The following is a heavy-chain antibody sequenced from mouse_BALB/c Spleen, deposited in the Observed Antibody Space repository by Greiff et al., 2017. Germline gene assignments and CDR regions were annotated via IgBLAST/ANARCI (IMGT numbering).Heavy chain of an antibody. V-gene: IGHV3-8*02. D-gene: IGHD1-1*01. J-gene: IGHJ4*01. CDR1: GDSITSGY. CDR2: ISYSGST. Sequence: DVQLVESGPSLVKPSQTLSLTCSVTGDSITSGYWNWIRKFPGNKLEYMGYISYSGSTYYNPSLKSRISITRDTSKNQYYLQLNSVTTEDTATYYCARGYYGSSYGAMDYWGQGTSVTVSS. CDR3: ARGYYGSSYGAMDY.